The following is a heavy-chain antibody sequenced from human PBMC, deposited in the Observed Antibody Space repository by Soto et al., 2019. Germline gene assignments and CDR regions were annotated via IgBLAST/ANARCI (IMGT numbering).Heavy chain of an antibody. J-gene: IGHJ6*02. CDR2: IYSSEKT. V-gene: IGHV4-39*01. Sequence: PSETLSLTCTASGGAVSSNSYSWGWIRQSPGKGLECIATIYSSEKTYYNTSLLSRVTISVDTSKNEFSLRLSFVTAADTAVYYCARLNGYCVSTNCHGYYGMDVWGQGTTVT. CDR1: GGAVSSNSYS. D-gene: IGHD2-2*03. CDR3: ARLNGYCVSTNCHGYYGMDV.